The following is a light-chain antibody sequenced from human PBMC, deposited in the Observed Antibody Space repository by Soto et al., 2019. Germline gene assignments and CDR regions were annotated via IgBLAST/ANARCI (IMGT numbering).Light chain of an antibody. V-gene: IGKV1-39*01. J-gene: IGKJ1*01. Sequence: DIQMTQSPSSLSASLRDRVTITCRPSESIRNELNWFQQRPGKAPRLLIYDTFTLQSGVPSRFSGSVSGTEFSLTISSLQAGDSAIYYCQQSFTTPWTFGQGTRWIS. CDR1: ESIRNE. CDR2: DTF. CDR3: QQSFTTPWT.